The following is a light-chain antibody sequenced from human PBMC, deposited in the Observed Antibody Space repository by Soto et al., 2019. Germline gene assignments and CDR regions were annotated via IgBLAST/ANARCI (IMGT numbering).Light chain of an antibody. CDR3: QHYGHALWA. CDR1: QDIGGY. CDR2: DAS. J-gene: IGKJ1*01. Sequence: IQLTQSPSSLSASVGYRVTITWGDSQDIGGYLGWSQQKPGKAPNLLIYDASTLHSGVPSRFSGGGSGTDFTLTISRLEPEDFAVYYCQHYGHALWAFRQGTTVDIK. V-gene: IGKV1-9*01.